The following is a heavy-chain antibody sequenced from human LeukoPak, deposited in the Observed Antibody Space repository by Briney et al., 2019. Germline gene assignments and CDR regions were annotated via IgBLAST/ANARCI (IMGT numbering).Heavy chain of an antibody. V-gene: IGHV3-21*01. CDR1: GFTFSSYS. CDR2: ISSSSSYI. J-gene: IGHJ4*02. Sequence: GESLKISCAASGFTFSSYSMNWVRQAPGKGLEWVSSISSSSSYIYYADSVKGRFTISRDNAKNSLYLQMNSLRAEDTAVYYCARDKTKDYWGQGTLVTVSS. D-gene: IGHD1-7*01. CDR3: ARDKTKDY.